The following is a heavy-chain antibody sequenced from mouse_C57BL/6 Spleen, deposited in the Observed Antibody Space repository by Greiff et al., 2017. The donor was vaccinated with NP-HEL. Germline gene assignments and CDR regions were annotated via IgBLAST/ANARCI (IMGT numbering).Heavy chain of an antibody. V-gene: IGHV1-52*01. CDR3: AREFITTVVRYFDV. CDR1: GYTFTSYW. D-gene: IGHD1-1*01. Sequence: VQLQQPGAELVRPGSSVKLSCKASGYTFTSYWMHWVKQRPIQGLEWIGNIDPSDSETHYNQKFKDKATLTVDKSSSTAYMQLSSLTSEDSAVYYCAREFITTVVRYFDVWGTGTTVTVSS. J-gene: IGHJ1*03. CDR2: IDPSDSET.